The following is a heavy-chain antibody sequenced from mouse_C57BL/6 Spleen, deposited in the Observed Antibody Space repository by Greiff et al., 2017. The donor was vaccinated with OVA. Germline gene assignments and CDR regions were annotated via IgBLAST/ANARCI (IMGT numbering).Heavy chain of an antibody. CDR2: IYPGSGST. Sequence: QVQLQQPGAELVKPGASVKMSCKASGYTFTSYWITWVKQRPGQGLEWIGDIYPGSGSTNYNEKFKSKATLTVDTSSSTAYMQLSSLTSEDSAVYYGARWGGSSLGWFAYWGQGTLVTVSA. CDR3: ARWGGSSLGWFAY. J-gene: IGHJ3*01. V-gene: IGHV1-55*01. CDR1: GYTFTSYW. D-gene: IGHD1-1*01.